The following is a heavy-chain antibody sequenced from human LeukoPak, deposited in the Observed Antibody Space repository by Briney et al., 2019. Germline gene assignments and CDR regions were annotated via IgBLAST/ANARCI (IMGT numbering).Heavy chain of an antibody. D-gene: IGHD3-3*01. V-gene: IGHV3-48*01. Sequence: PGGSLRLSCAASGFNFNIYSMNWVRQAPGKGLEWVSYITSSSSTIYCADSVRGRFIISRDNAKKSVYLQLNNLRADDTAVYYCARSTEWYADYWGQGTLVTVSS. CDR1: GFNFNIYS. CDR2: ITSSSSTI. J-gene: IGHJ4*02. CDR3: ARSTEWYADY.